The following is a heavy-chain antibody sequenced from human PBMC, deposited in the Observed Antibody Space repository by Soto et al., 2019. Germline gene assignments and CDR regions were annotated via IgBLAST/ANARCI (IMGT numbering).Heavy chain of an antibody. J-gene: IGHJ4*02. D-gene: IGHD5-12*01. CDR3: TTSANDKFVDY. CDR1: GFSFTGSA. CDR2: MRIRANSYAT. Sequence: GGSLRLSCAASGFSFTGSAIRWGRQASGKGLEWVGRMRIRANSYATTYAESVKGRFTISRDDSKNTAYLQMNSLKTEDTAVYYCTTSANDKFVDYWGQGTLVTVSS. V-gene: IGHV3-73*01.